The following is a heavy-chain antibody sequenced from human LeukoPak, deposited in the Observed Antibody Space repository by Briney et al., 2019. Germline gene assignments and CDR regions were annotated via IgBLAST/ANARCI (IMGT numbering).Heavy chain of an antibody. CDR1: GFTFSDYY. V-gene: IGHV3-23*01. Sequence: GGSLRLSCAASGFTFSDYYMSWIRQAPGKGLEWVSAISGSGGSTYYADSVKGRFTISRDNSKNTLYLQMNSLRAEDTAVYYCAKDGRIQLWLFIWGQGTLVTVSS. CDR3: AKDGRIQLWLFI. CDR2: ISGSGGST. J-gene: IGHJ4*02. D-gene: IGHD5-18*01.